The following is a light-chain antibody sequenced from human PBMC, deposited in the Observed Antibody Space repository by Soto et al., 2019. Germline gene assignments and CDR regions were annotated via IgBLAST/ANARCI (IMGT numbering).Light chain of an antibody. V-gene: IGKV1-33*01. Sequence: DIQISQSASALCAAGGDRSTITGQASQDISNYLNWYQQKLGKAPKLLIYDASNLETGVPSRFSGSGSGTDFTFTTSSLQPEHIPTSYCQQYSPLITFPQGTRLEIK. J-gene: IGKJ5*01. CDR3: QQYSPLIT. CDR1: QDISNY. CDR2: DAS.